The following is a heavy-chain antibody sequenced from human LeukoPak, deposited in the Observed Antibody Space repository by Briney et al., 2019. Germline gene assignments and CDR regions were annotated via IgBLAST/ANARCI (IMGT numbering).Heavy chain of an antibody. CDR2: IIPILGIA. Sequence: GSSVKVSCKASGGTFSSYAISWVRQAPGQGLEWMGRIIPILGIANYAQKFQGRVTITADKSTSTAYMELSSLRSGDTAVYYCARYSSSSPFGYRGQGTLVTVSS. CDR1: GGTFSSYA. D-gene: IGHD6-6*01. CDR3: ARYSSSSPFGY. V-gene: IGHV1-69*04. J-gene: IGHJ4*02.